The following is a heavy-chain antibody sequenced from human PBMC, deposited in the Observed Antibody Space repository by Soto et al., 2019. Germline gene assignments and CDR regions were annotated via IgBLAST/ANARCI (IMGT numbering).Heavy chain of an antibody. D-gene: IGHD3-16*02. Sequence: GGSLRLSCAASGFTFSNAWMSWVRQAPGKGLEWVGRIKSKTDGGTTDYAAPVKGRFTISRDDAKNTLYLQMNSLKTEDTAVYYCTTDEIYDYIWGSYRYTDYYYYYMDVWGKGTTVTVSS. J-gene: IGHJ6*03. V-gene: IGHV3-15*01. CDR2: IKSKTDGGTT. CDR3: TTDEIYDYIWGSYRYTDYYYYYMDV. CDR1: GFTFSNAW.